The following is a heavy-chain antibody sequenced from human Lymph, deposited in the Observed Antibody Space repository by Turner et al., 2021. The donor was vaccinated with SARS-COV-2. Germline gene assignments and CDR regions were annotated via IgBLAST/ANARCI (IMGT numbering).Heavy chain of an antibody. J-gene: IGHJ4*02. Sequence: QVHLRASGPGLVKPSQPLSLTFTASCGSISSVGFYWSWLRQHPGRGPAWIGYIYHSGNSYYNQTLKGRVIISQDTSKNQFYLKLSSVTAADTAVYYCARYYSDGLPFDYWGQGILVTVSS. V-gene: IGHV4-31*03. CDR2: IYHSGNS. D-gene: IGHD3-10*01. CDR3: ARYYSDGLPFDY. CDR1: CGSISSVGFY.